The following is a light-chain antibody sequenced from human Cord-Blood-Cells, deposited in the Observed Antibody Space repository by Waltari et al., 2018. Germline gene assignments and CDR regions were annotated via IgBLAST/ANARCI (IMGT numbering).Light chain of an antibody. J-gene: IGKJ4*01. V-gene: IGKV3-11*01. CDR3: QQRSNWPPT. CDR2: DAS. Sequence: EIVLTQSPATLSLSLGERATLSCRASQSVSSYLAWYQQKPGQAPRLLIYDASNRATGIPARFSGSGSGTDFTLTISSLKPKDFAVYYCQQRSNWPPTFGGGTKVEIK. CDR1: QSVSSY.